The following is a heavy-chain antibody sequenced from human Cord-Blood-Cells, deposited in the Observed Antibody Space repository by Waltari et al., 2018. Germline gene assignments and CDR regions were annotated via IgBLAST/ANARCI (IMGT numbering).Heavy chain of an antibody. CDR1: GGSISSGGYY. J-gene: IGHJ4*02. CDR2: IDYSGST. D-gene: IGHD3-16*01. CDR3: ARERAGGDSYFDY. V-gene: IGHV4-31*03. Sequence: QVQLQESGQGLVKPSQTLSLTCTVSGGSISSGGYYWSWIRQHPGKGLEWIGYIDYSGSTYYNPSLKSRVTISVDTSKNQFSLKLSSVTAADTAVYYCARERAGGDSYFDYWGQGTLVTVSS.